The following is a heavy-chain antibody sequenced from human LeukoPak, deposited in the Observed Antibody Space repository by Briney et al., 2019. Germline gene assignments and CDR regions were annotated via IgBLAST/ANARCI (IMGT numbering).Heavy chain of an antibody. CDR3: AREVGIAVAGSPYPYYYYGMDV. D-gene: IGHD6-19*01. Sequence: GASVKVSCKASGYTFTSYYMHWVRQAPGQGLEWMGIINPSGGSTSYAQKSQGRVTMTRDTSTSTVYMELSSLRSEDTAVYYCAREVGIAVAGSPYPYYYYGMDVWGQGTTVTVSS. CDR2: INPSGGST. CDR1: GYTFTSYY. J-gene: IGHJ6*02. V-gene: IGHV1-46*01.